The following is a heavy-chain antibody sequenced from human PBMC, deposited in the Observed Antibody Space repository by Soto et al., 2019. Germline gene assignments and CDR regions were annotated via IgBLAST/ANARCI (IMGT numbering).Heavy chain of an antibody. CDR2: IIPIYDTT. J-gene: IGHJ6*02. CDR3: ARSQGSSTSLEIYYYYYYGMDV. CDR1: GGTFSSYA. D-gene: IGHD2-2*01. Sequence: QVQLVQSGAEVKKPGSWVKVSCKASGGTFSSYAISWVRQAPGQGIEWMGGIIPIYDTTNYAQKFQGRVTITADESTSTAYMELSSLRSEATAVYYCARSQGSSTSLEIYYYYYYGMDVWGQGTTVTVSS. V-gene: IGHV1-69*01.